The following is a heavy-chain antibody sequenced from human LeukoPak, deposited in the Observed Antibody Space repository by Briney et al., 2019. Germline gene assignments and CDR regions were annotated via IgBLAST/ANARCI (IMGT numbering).Heavy chain of an antibody. CDR1: GYTFTSYY. V-gene: IGHV1-46*01. Sequence: GASVKVSCKASGYTFTSYYMHWVRQAPGQGLEWMGIINPSGGSTSYAQKFQGRVTMTRDMSTSTVYMELSSLRSEDTAVYYCAREWYSGRYRGATPAYWGQGTLVPVSS. J-gene: IGHJ4*02. CDR3: AREWYSGRYRGATPAY. D-gene: IGHD1-26*01. CDR2: INPSGGST.